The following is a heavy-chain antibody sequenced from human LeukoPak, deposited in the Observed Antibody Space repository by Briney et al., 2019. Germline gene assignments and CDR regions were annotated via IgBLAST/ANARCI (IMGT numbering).Heavy chain of an antibody. CDR1: GFTFSSYE. V-gene: IGHV3-21*01. J-gene: IGHJ6*03. D-gene: IGHD2-21*01. Sequence: GGSLRLSCAPSGFTFSSYEMNWVRQAPGKGLEGVSSISSSSSYIYYADSVKGRFTISRDKAKNSLFLQMNSMRAEDTAVYFRDRASSAPNSYCSMDVWGKGTTVTISS. CDR2: ISSSSSYI. CDR3: DRASSAPNSYCSMDV.